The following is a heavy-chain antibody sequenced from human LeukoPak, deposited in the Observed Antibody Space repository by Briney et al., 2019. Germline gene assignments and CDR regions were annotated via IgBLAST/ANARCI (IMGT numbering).Heavy chain of an antibody. CDR1: GFTFSSYS. Sequence: GGSLRLPCAASGFTFSSYSMNWVRQAPGKGLEWDSYISSSSSTIYYADSVKGRFTISRDNAKNSLYLQMNSLRAEDTAVYYCASGYCSSTSCSPDYYYYGMDVWGQGTTVTVSS. CDR2: ISSSSSTI. D-gene: IGHD2-2*01. V-gene: IGHV3-48*01. J-gene: IGHJ6*02. CDR3: ASGYCSSTSCSPDYYYYGMDV.